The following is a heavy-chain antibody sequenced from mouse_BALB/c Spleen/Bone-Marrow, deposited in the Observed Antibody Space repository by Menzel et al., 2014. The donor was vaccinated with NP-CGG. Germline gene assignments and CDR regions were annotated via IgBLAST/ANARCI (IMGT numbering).Heavy chain of an antibody. J-gene: IGHJ4*01. CDR3: ARDSFLITRALDF. CDR2: IWGDGST. Sequence: VKVVESGPGLVAPSQSLSITCTVSGFSLTGYGVSWVRQPPGKGLEWLGMIWGDGSTDYNSALKSRLNISKDNSKSQVFLKMNSLQTDDTAGYYCARDSFLITRALDFWGQGTSVTVSS. V-gene: IGHV2-6-7*01. D-gene: IGHD2-4*01. CDR1: GFSLTGYG.